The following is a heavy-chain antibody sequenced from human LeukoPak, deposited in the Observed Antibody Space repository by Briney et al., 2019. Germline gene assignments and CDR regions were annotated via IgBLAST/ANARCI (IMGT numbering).Heavy chain of an antibody. D-gene: IGHD5-18*01. CDR1: GFSFSDYY. Sequence: GGSLRLSCAASGFSFSDYYMTWIRQAPGKGLEWISYISSSGSTIYYADSVGGRFTISRDNAKNSLFLQMNTLRVEDTAVYYCARRGYNYGLDSWGQGTPVTVSS. J-gene: IGHJ4*02. CDR3: ARRGYNYGLDS. V-gene: IGHV3-11*04. CDR2: ISSSGSTI.